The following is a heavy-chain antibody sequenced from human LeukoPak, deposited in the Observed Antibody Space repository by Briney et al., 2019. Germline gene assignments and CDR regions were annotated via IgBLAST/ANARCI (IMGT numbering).Heavy chain of an antibody. CDR2: IYHSGST. D-gene: IGHD6-13*01. J-gene: IGHJ4*02. CDR3: ARDGSYSSSWFRDYYFDY. V-gene: IGHV4-34*01. CDR1: GGSFSGYY. Sequence: SETLSLTCAVYGGSFSGYYWSWIRQPPGKGLEWIGEIYHSGSTNYNPSLKSRVTISVDKSKNQFSLKLSSVTAADTAVYYCARDGSYSSSWFRDYYFDYWGQGTLVTVSS.